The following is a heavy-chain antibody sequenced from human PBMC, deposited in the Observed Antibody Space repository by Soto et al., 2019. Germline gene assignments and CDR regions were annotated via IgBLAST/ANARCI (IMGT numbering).Heavy chain of an antibody. CDR1: GGSISSGNYY. Sequence: PSETLSLTCTVSGGSISSGNYYWSWIRQPPGKGLEWIGFISYSGSTYYSTSLKSRVTISVDTSKSQFSLNLSFVTAADTAVYYCAHSGPIATVAFDYWGQGILVTVSS. J-gene: IGHJ4*02. V-gene: IGHV4-30-4*01. D-gene: IGHD6-13*01. CDR3: AHSGPIATVAFDY. CDR2: ISYSGST.